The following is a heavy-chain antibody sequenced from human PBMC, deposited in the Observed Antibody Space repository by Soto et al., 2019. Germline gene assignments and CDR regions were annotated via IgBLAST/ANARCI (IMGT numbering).Heavy chain of an antibody. CDR2: IYYSGST. J-gene: IGHJ4*02. CDR3: ARDRTGTTGFDY. Sequence: PSETLSLTCTVSGGSISSYYWSWIRQPPGKGLEWIGYIYYSGSTNYNPSLKSRVTISVDTSKNQFSLKLSSVTAADAAVYYCARDRTGTTGFDYWGQGTLVTVSS. V-gene: IGHV4-59*01. D-gene: IGHD1-7*01. CDR1: GGSISSYY.